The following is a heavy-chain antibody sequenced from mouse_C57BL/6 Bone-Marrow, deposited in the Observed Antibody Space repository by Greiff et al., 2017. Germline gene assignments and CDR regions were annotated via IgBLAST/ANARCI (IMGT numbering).Heavy chain of an antibody. CDR3: ARLRRGYYYAMDY. CDR1: GYTFTSYW. Sequence: VQLQQPGAELVKPGASVKLSCKASGYTFTSYWMHWVKQRPGQGLEWIGMIHPNSGSTNYNEKFKSKATLTVDKSSSTAYMQLSSLTSEDSAVYYCARLRRGYYYAMDYWGQGTSVTVSS. J-gene: IGHJ4*01. CDR2: IHPNSGST. D-gene: IGHD2-12*01. V-gene: IGHV1-64*01.